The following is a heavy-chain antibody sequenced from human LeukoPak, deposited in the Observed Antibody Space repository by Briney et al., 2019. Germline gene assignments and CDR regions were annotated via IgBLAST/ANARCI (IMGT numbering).Heavy chain of an antibody. CDR1: GASMNNYY. Sequence: PSETLSLTCTVSGASMNNYYWSWIRQSPEKGLEWLGFVFSRGTTNLNPSFKSRLIMSIDTSKNQFSLRLSSVTAADTAVYFCARSWVAKWELPGQFDSWGQGRLVSVSS. J-gene: IGHJ4*02. CDR2: VFSRGTT. D-gene: IGHD1-26*01. V-gene: IGHV4-59*08. CDR3: ARSWVAKWELPGQFDS.